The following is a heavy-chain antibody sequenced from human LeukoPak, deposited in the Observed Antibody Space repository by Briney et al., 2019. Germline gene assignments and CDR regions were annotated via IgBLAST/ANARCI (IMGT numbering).Heavy chain of an antibody. J-gene: IGHJ4*02. V-gene: IGHV3-30*18. Sequence: PGGSLRLSCAASGFTFSSYGMHWVRQAPGKGLEWVAVISYDGSNKYYADSVKGRFTISRDNSKNTLYLQMNSLRAEDTAVYYCAKDHIRFLEWLSPTPVDYWGQGTLVTVSS. CDR3: AKDHIRFLEWLSPTPVDY. D-gene: IGHD3-3*01. CDR2: ISYDGSNK. CDR1: GFTFSSYG.